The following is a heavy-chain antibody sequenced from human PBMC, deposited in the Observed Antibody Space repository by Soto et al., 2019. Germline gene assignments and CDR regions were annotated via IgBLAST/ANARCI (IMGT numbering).Heavy chain of an antibody. V-gene: IGHV3-23*01. CDR3: AKEASVPSFGEFWFFDL. J-gene: IGHJ2*01. D-gene: IGHD3-10*01. CDR1: GFTFPNYG. CDR2: VSGDGFTA. Sequence: EVQLLESGGGLVQPGGSLRLSCDGSGFTFPNYGMTWVRQAPGQGLEWVSGVSGDGFTAYYADSVKGRFTISRDNSKNTVYVQMNSLRAEDTAVYYCAKEASVPSFGEFWFFDLWGRGTPVTVSS.